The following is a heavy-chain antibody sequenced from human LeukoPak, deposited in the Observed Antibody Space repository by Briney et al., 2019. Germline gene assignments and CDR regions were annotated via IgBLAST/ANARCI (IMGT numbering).Heavy chain of an antibody. V-gene: IGHV3-9*03. Sequence: GGSLRLSCAASGFTFDDYAMHWVRQAPGKGLEWVSGISWNSGSIGYADSVKGRFTISRDNAKNSLYLQMNSLRAEDMALYYCAKSRAGGLRYYMDVWGKGTTVTVSS. J-gene: IGHJ6*03. CDR2: ISWNSGSI. CDR1: GFTFDDYA. CDR3: AKSRAGGLRYYMDV. D-gene: IGHD3-16*01.